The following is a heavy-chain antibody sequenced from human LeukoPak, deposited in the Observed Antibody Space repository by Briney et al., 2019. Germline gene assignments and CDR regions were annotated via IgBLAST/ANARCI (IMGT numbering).Heavy chain of an antibody. CDR1: GGSISSSSYY. CDR2: IYYSGST. J-gene: IGHJ4*02. CDR3: ARRGRKWVLNYFDY. Sequence: PSETLSLTCTVSGGSISSSSYYWGWIRQPPGKGLEWIGSIYYSGSTYYNPSLKSRVTISVDTSKNQFSLKLSSVTAADTAVYYCARRGRKWVLNYFDYWGQGTLVTVSS. D-gene: IGHD1-26*01. V-gene: IGHV4-39*01.